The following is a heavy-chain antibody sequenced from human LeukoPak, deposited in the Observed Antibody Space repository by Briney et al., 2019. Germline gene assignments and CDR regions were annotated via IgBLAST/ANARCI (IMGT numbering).Heavy chain of an antibody. V-gene: IGHV3-21*01. J-gene: IGHJ4*02. D-gene: IGHD2-2*01. CDR1: GFTFSNYY. CDR2: ISGSSSYI. CDR3: ARGTFLDY. Sequence: GGSLRLSCAASGFTFSNYYMNWVRQAPGKGLEWVSSISGSSSYIYYADSVKGRFTISRDNAKNSLYLQMNSLRAEDTAVYYCARGTFLDYWGQGTLVTVSS.